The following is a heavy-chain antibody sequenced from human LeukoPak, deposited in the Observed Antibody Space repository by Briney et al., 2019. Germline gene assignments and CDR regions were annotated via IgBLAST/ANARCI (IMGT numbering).Heavy chain of an antibody. V-gene: IGHV4-39*01. CDR3: ARHDYYGSLNWFDP. D-gene: IGHD3-10*01. CDR2: IYYSGTT. Sequence: PSETLSLTCIVSGGSLNSPNYYWGWIRQPPGKGLEWLGTIYYSGTTYYNPSLKSRLTISVDTSKNQFSLKLTSVTAADTAVYYCARHDYYGSLNWFDPWGQGTLITVSS. CDR1: GGSLNSPNYY. J-gene: IGHJ5*02.